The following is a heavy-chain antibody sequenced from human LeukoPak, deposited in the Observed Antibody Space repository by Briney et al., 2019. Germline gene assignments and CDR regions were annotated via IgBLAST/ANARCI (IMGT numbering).Heavy chain of an antibody. CDR1: GGSFSGYY. CDR3: ARKMYSSGCPDY. J-gene: IGHJ4*02. Sequence: SETLSLTCAVYGGSFSGYYWGWIRQPPGKGLEWIGEINHSGGTNYNPSLKSRVTISVDTSKNQFSLKLSSVTAADTAVYYCARKMYSSGCPDYWGQGTLVTVSS. D-gene: IGHD6-19*01. CDR2: INHSGGT. V-gene: IGHV4-34*01.